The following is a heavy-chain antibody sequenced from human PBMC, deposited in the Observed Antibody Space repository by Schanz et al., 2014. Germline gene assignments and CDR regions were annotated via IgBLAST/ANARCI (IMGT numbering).Heavy chain of an antibody. Sequence: QVHLVQSGAEVKKPGSSVKVSCKASGGTFSSDTFSWVRQAPGQGLEWMGIINLSGGSTNNAQKFQGRLTMTRDTSRSTVYMELSSLRSEDTAVYYCARGYGDSPTDFWGQGTLVTVSS. CDR2: INLSGGST. D-gene: IGHD4-17*01. CDR1: GGTFSSDT. V-gene: IGHV1-46*01. J-gene: IGHJ4*02. CDR3: ARGYGDSPTDF.